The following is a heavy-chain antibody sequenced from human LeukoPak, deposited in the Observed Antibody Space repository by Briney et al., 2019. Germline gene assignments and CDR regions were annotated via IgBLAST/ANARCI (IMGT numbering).Heavy chain of an antibody. D-gene: IGHD3-10*01. CDR1: GGSISSYY. Sequence: SETLSLTCTVSGGSISSYYWGWIRQPPGKGLEWIGYIYYSGSTNYNPYLKRRVPISVDTSKNQFSLKVSSVTAADTAVYYCATLGVRFGERWFDPWGQGTMVTVSS. CDR3: ATLGVRFGERWFDP. V-gene: IGHV4-59*01. J-gene: IGHJ5*02. CDR2: IYYSGST.